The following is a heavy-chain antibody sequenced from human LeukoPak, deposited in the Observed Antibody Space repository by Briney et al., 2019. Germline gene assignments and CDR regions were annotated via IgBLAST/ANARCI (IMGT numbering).Heavy chain of an antibody. CDR1: GGTFSSYA. Sequence: GASVKVSCKASGGTFSSYAISWVRQAPGQGLEWMGRITPILGIANYAQKFQGRVTITADKSTSTAYMELSSLRSEDTAVYYCASRVGTASYYFDYWGQGTLVTVSS. J-gene: IGHJ4*02. V-gene: IGHV1-69*04. CDR3: ASRVGTASYYFDY. D-gene: IGHD1-1*01. CDR2: ITPILGIA.